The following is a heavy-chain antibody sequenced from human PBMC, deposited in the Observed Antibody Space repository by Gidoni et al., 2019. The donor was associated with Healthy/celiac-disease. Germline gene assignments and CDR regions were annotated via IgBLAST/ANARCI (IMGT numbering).Heavy chain of an antibody. CDR3: ASLNGKPLGLIDP. J-gene: IGHJ5*02. CDR1: GGSISSSSYY. V-gene: IGHV4-39*01. D-gene: IGHD3-16*01. CDR2: IYYSGST. Sequence: QLQLQESGPGLVKPSETLSLTCTVSGGSISSSSYYWGWIRPPPGKGLDWIGSIYYSGSTYYNPSLKSRVTISVDTSKNQFSLKLSSVTAADTAVYYCASLNGKPLGLIDPWGQGTLVTVSS.